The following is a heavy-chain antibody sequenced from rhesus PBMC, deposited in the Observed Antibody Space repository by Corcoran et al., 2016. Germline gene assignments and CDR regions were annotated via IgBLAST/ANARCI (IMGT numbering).Heavy chain of an antibody. CDR1: GGSISSNY. D-gene: IGHD3-16*01. Sequence: QLQLQESGPGLVKPSETLSLTCAVSGGSISSNYWSWIRQPPGKGLEWIGRISGSGGSTDYTPALKGRVTISTDTSKNQFSLKLSSVTAADTAVYYCARGGTYYYSGSYYPYFDYWGQGVLVTVSS. V-gene: IGHV4-173*01. CDR3: ARGGTYYYSGSYYPYFDY. CDR2: ISGSGGST. J-gene: IGHJ4*01.